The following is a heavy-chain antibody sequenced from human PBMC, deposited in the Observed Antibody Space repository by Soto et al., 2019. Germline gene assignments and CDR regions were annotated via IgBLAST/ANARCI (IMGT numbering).Heavy chain of an antibody. CDR1: VGSFSGYY. D-gene: IGHD1-26*01. CDR2: INHRGST. CDR3: ARDEGATQYYFDY. V-gene: IGHV4-34*01. J-gene: IGHJ4*02. Sequence: SETLSLTCAVYVGSFSGYYWSWIRQPPGKGLEWIGEINHRGSTNYNPSLKSRVTVSVDTSKNQFSLNLSFVTAADTAVYYCARDEGATQYYFDYWGQGTLVTVSS.